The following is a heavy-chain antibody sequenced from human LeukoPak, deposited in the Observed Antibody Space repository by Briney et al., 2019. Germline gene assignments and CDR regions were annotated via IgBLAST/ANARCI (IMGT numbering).Heavy chain of an antibody. Sequence: PSETLSLTCAVYGGSFSGYYWSWIRQPPGKGLEWIGEINHSGSTNYNPSLKSRVTISVDTSKNQFSLKLSSVTAADTAVYYCARTGAYYCGSGRPGRPHYFDYWGQGTLVTVSS. CDR3: ARTGAYYCGSGRPGRPHYFDY. CDR1: GGSFSGYY. D-gene: IGHD3-10*01. J-gene: IGHJ4*02. V-gene: IGHV4-34*01. CDR2: INHSGST.